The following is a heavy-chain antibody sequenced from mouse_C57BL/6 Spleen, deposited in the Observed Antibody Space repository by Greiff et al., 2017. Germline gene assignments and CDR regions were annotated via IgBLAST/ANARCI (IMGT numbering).Heavy chain of an antibody. V-gene: IGHV1-82*01. D-gene: IGHD4-1*01. CDR2: IYPGDGDT. CDR3: ARVNWDLYYFDY. Sequence: VKRMESGPELVKPGASVKISCKASGYAFSSSWMNWVKQRPGKGLEWIGRIYPGDGDTNYNGKFKGKATLTADKSSSTAYMQLSSLTSEDSAVYFCARVNWDLYYFDYWRQGTTLTVSS. J-gene: IGHJ2*01. CDR1: GYAFSSSW.